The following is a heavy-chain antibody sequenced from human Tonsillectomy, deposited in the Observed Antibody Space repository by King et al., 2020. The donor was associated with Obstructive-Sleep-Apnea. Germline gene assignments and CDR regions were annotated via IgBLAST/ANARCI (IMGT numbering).Heavy chain of an antibody. D-gene: IGHD3-10*01. CDR1: GGSISSSSYY. CDR2: IYYSGST. Sequence: QLQESGPGLVKPSETLSLTCIVSGGSISSSSYYWGWIRQPPGKGLEWIGSIYYSGSTYYNPSLKSRVTISVDTSKNQFSLKLSSVTAADTAVYYCARAGKNYGSGSYYPGWFDPWGQGTLVTVSS. CDR3: ARAGKNYGSGSYYPGWFDP. V-gene: IGHV4-39*07. J-gene: IGHJ5*02.